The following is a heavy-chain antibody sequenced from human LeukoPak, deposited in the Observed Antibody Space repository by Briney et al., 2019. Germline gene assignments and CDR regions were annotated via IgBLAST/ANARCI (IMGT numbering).Heavy chain of an antibody. CDR2: ISPTGSTT. J-gene: IGHJ4*02. Sequence: GGSLRLSCAASGFTFSSYAMSWVRQAPGKGLEWVSRISPTGSTTSYADSVKGRFTVSRDNAKNTLYQQVNNLRAEDTAVYYCARGPNSNWSGLDFWGQGTLLTVSS. V-gene: IGHV3-23*01. D-gene: IGHD6-6*01. CDR3: ARGPNSNWSGLDF. CDR1: GFTFSSYA.